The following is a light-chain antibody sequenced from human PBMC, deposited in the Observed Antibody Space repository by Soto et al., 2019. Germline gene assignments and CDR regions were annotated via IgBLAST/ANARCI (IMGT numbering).Light chain of an antibody. V-gene: IGKV1-6*01. CDR2: GAS. CDR1: QGIRTE. Sequence: AIQMTQSPSSLSASVGDRVTITCRASQGIRTELGWYQQKPGKAPNLLIYGASTLQSGVSSRFSGSGSDTDFTLTISSLQPEDFATYYCLQDSSYPRTFGQGTKVEIK. J-gene: IGKJ1*01. CDR3: LQDSSYPRT.